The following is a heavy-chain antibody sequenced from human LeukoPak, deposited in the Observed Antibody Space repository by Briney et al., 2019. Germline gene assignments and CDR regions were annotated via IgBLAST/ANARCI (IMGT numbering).Heavy chain of an antibody. V-gene: IGHV3-23*01. J-gene: IGHJ1*01. CDR3: ARDPATYSSSWYGEYFQH. Sequence: GGSLRLSCAASGFTFSSYAMSWVRQAPGKGLEWVSSISGSGDSTYYADSVKGRFTISRDNSKNTLYLQMNSLRAEDTAVYYCARDPATYSSSWYGEYFQHWGQGTLVTVSS. CDR1: GFTFSSYA. CDR2: ISGSGDST. D-gene: IGHD6-13*01.